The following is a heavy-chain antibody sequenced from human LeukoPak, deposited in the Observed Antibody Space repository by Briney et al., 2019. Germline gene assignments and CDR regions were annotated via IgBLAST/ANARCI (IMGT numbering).Heavy chain of an antibody. D-gene: IGHD6-13*01. CDR1: GFTFSSYG. CDR3: ARSYSRPYYFDY. Sequence: GGSLRLSCAASGFTFSSYGMHWVRQAPGKGLEWGAVISYDGSNKYYADSVKGRFTISRDNSKNTLYLQMNSLRAEDTAVYYCARSYSRPYYFDYWGQGTLVTVSS. J-gene: IGHJ4*02. V-gene: IGHV3-30*19. CDR2: ISYDGSNK.